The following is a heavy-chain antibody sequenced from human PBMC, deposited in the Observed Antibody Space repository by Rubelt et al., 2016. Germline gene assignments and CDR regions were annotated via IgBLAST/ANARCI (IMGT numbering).Heavy chain of an antibody. D-gene: IGHD3-22*01. V-gene: IGHV4-59*12. J-gene: IGHJ4*02. CDR2: IYYSGST. CDR3: ARESYYYDSSGYYYVGFPDY. Sequence: GLEWIGYIYYSGSTNYNPSLKSRVTISVDTPKNQFSLKLSSVTAADTAVYYCARESYYYDSSGYYYVGFPDYWGQGTLVTVSS.